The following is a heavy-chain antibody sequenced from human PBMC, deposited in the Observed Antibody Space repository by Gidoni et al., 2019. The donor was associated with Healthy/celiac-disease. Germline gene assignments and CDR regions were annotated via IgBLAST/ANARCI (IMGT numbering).Heavy chain of an antibody. CDR3: ARVFSKYQLLLRRSYGMDV. V-gene: IGHV3-7*01. CDR1: GFTFSSSW. Sequence: EVPLVESGGGLVHPEGSLSLSCAASGFTFSSSWMSWVRQDPGKGLEWVANIKQDGSEKFYVDSVKGRFTISRDNAKNALYLQMNSLRAEDTAVYYWARVFSKYQLLLRRSYGMDVWGQGTTVTVSS. CDR2: IKQDGSEK. D-gene: IGHD2-2*01. J-gene: IGHJ6*02.